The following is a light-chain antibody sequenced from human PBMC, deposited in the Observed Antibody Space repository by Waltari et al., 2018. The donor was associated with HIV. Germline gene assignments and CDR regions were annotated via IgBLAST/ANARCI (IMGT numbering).Light chain of an antibody. CDR1: RSNIGRRS. CDR3: SAWDVTLNGLV. CDR2: SNT. Sequence: QSLLTQSPSASGTPGQRVNISCFGTRSNIGRRSVNWNQHFPGPPPKLLIFSNTARPSGVPDRFSGSKSGTSASLAISGLHSQDEADYYCSAWDVTLNGLVFGGGTRLSVL. J-gene: IGLJ2*01. V-gene: IGLV1-44*01.